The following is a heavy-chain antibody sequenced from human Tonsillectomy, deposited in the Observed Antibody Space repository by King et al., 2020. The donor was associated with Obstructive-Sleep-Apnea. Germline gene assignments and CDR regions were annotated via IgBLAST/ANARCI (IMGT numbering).Heavy chain of an antibody. J-gene: IGHJ3*02. Sequence: VQLVESGGGLVKPGGSLRLSCAASGFTFSNAWMSWVRQAPGKGLEWVGRIKSKTDGGTTDYAAPVKGRFTISRDDSKNTLYLQMNSLKTEDTAVYYCTTGQYDSSGYQPEGFDIWGQGTMVTVSS. D-gene: IGHD3-22*01. CDR3: TTGQYDSSGYQPEGFDI. V-gene: IGHV3-15*01. CDR1: GFTFSNAW. CDR2: IKSKTDGGTT.